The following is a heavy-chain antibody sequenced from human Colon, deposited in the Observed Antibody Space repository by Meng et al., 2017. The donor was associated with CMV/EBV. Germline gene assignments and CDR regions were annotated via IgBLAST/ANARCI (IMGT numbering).Heavy chain of an antibody. CDR1: GLTLSSYG. CDR2: IRNDGSKT. J-gene: IGHJ6*02. D-gene: IGHD1-14*01. CDR3: ATGLIIPGTNYVGFYYGLDV. V-gene: IGHV3-30*02. Sequence: GGSLRLSCAASGLTLSSYGMHWVRQAPGKGLEWVAFIRNDGSKTFSADSVKGRFTTSRDNSKNPLFLHMNSLRRDDTASYVCATGLIIPGTNYVGFYYGLDVWGQGTMVTVSS.